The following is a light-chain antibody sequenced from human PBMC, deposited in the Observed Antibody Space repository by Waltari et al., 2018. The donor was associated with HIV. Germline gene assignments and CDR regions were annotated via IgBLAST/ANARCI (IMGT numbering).Light chain of an antibody. J-gene: IGLJ3*02. CDR2: DVS. CDR1: SSDVGGYNY. CDR3: SSYTSSSTRV. V-gene: IGLV2-14*01. Sequence: QSALTQPASVSGSPGQSITISCTGTSSDVGGYNYVSWYQQYPGKAPKLMIYDVSKRPSGVPNRFSCSKSGNAASLTISGLQAEDEADYYCSSYTSSSTRVLGGGTKLTVL.